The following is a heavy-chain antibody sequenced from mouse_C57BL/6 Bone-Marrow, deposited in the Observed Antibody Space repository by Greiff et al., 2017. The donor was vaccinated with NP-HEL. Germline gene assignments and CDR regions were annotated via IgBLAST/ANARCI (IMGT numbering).Heavy chain of an antibody. V-gene: IGHV1-81*01. CDR3: ASRYYGSRAMDY. CDR2: IYPRSGNT. D-gene: IGHD1-1*01. J-gene: IGHJ4*01. CDR1: GYTFTSYG. Sequence: VQLQQSGAELARPGASVKLSCKASGYTFTSYGISWVKQRTGQGLEWIGEIYPRSGNTYYIEKFKGKATLTADKSSSTAYMELRSLTSEDSAVYFCASRYYGSRAMDYWGQGTSVTVSS.